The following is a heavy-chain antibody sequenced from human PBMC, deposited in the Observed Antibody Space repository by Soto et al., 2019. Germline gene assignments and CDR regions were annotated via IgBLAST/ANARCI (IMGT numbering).Heavy chain of an antibody. J-gene: IGHJ3*01. V-gene: IGHV3-7*01. Sequence: EVQLVESGGGLVQPGGSLTLSCAASGFTFSSFWMTWVRQAPGKGLEWVANIKQDGSAKNYVDSVEGRFTVSRDNAKNSLYLQMNSLRVEDTAVYYCGRSQSAAYHAWGQGTMVIVSS. D-gene: IGHD3-3*01. CDR1: GFTFSSFW. CDR3: GRSQSAAYHA. CDR2: IKQDGSAK.